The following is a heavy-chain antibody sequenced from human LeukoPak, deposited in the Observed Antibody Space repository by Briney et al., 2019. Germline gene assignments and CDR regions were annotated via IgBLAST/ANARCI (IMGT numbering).Heavy chain of an antibody. V-gene: IGHV1-2*02. CDR3: ARHPNLDY. Sequence: ASVKVSCKASGYTFTDYYMHWVRQAPGQGLEWMGWINPNSGSTSYAQKFQDRVTLTRDTAISTPYMELSRLRSDDTAVYYCARHPNLDYWGQGTLVIVSS. J-gene: IGHJ4*02. CDR2: INPNSGST. CDR1: GYTFTDYY.